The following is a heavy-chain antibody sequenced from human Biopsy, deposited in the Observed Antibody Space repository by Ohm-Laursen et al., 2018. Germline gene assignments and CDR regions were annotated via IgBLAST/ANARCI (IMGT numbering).Heavy chain of an antibody. CDR1: GASVKTSGYF. D-gene: IGHD3-9*01. V-gene: IGHV4-31*03. CDR3: VREPKTGTAEAWYFDL. Sequence: SQTLSLTCRVSGASVKTSGYFWAWIRQRPGKGLEWIGYISYNERNHYNPSLTRRLAISFDTSNNRISLQLRSVSVADTAVYYCVREPKTGTAEAWYFDLWGRGSPVTVPS. J-gene: IGHJ2*01. CDR2: ISYNERN.